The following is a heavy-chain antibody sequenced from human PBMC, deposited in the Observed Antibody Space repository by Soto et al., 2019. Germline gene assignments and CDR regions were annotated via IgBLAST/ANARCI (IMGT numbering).Heavy chain of an antibody. CDR3: ARDGRKWLLLPDDAFDI. D-gene: IGHD3-22*01. CDR2: IYYSGST. CDR1: GGSVSGGSYY. Sequence: SETLSLTYTVSGGSVSGGSYYWTWIRQPPGKGLEWIGYIYYSGSTSYNPSLKSRVTISLDTSKNQFSLRLSSVTAADTAVYYCARDGRKWLLLPDDAFDIWGQGTMVTVSS. V-gene: IGHV4-61*01. J-gene: IGHJ3*02.